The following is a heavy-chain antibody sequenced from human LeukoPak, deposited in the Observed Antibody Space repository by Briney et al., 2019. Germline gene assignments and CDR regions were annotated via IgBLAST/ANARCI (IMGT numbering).Heavy chain of an antibody. Sequence: PSETLSLTCTVSGGSISSYHWSWIRQPPGKGLEWIGYIHYSGSTNYNPSLKSRITMSVDTSKNEFSLKLTSVTAADTAGFYCVRKGSSGFDYWGQGTLVTVSS. D-gene: IGHD3-10*01. CDR1: GGSISSYH. CDR2: IHYSGST. V-gene: IGHV4-59*08. CDR3: VRKGSSGFDY. J-gene: IGHJ4*02.